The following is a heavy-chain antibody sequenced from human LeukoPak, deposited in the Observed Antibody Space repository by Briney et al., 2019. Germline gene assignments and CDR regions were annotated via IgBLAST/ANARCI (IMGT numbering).Heavy chain of an antibody. CDR1: GYTFTGYY. CDR3: ARGPSPGGY. CDR2: MNPNSGHT. D-gene: IGHD1-1*01. J-gene: IGHJ4*02. V-gene: IGHV1-8*03. Sequence: GASVKVSCKASGYTFTGYYMHWVRQAPGQGLEWMGWMNPNSGHTGYAQKFQGRVTITRNTSISTAYMELSSLRSEDTAVYYCARGPSPGGYWGQGTLVTVSS.